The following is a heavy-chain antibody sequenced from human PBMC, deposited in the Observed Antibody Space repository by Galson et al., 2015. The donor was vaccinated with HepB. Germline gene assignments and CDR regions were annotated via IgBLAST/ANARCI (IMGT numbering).Heavy chain of an antibody. CDR2: ISYDGSNK. CDR3: ARAGDSNGYYSYPENAEYFQH. Sequence: SLRLSCAASGFTFSSYAMHWVRQAPGKGLEWVAVISYDGSNKYYADSVKGRFTISRDNSKNTLYLQMNSLRAEDTAVYYCARAGDSNGYYSYPENAEYFQHWGQGTLVTVSS. CDR1: GFTFSSYA. D-gene: IGHD3-22*01. J-gene: IGHJ1*01. V-gene: IGHV3-30-3*01.